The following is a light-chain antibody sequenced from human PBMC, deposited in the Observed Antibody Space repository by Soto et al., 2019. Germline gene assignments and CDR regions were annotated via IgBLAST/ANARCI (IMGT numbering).Light chain of an antibody. CDR1: LNISRY. V-gene: IGKV3-11*01. J-gene: IGKJ5*01. CDR3: QQRSNWRT. CDR2: CAS. Sequence: IVLTHCPGILPLSPGERTTLSCRASLNISRYLALYQQKPGKGPRFLICCASIRGTGIPDMFSGSGSGTDFTLTISSLEPKDVEVYCCQQRSNWRTFGQGTRLEI.